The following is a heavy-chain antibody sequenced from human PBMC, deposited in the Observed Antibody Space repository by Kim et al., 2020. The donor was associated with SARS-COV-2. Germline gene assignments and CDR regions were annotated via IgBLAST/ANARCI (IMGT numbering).Heavy chain of an antibody. D-gene: IGHD3-10*01. V-gene: IGHV4-39*01. CDR1: GDSFSSSDYY. J-gene: IGHJ4*02. CDR3: ARQARGAGCFGDVPRAYFDY. CDR2: IYYSGNT. Sequence: SETLSLTCIVSGDSFSSSDYYWGWIRQPPGKGLEWIGSIYYSGNTYYNPSFKSRPTISSDRSKSQFSLDLISVAATDTAVYYCARQARGAGCFGDVPRAYFDYWGPGTLVTDSS.